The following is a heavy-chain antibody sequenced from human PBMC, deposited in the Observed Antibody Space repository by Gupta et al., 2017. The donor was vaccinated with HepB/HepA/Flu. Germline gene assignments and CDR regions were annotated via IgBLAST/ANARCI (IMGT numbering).Heavy chain of an antibody. V-gene: IGHV3-23*01. CDR2: ITGDGGGT. Sequence: EVQLLESGGDFVQPGGSLRLSCAASGFIFTNYAMGWVRQAPGKGLEWVSAITGDGGGTYYADSVKGRFTMSRDNSKNTLYLQMKSLRAEDTAIYYCAKDGDYDSSGYLFDSWGQGTLVTVSS. CDR1: GFIFTNYA. J-gene: IGHJ4*02. CDR3: AKDGDYDSSGYLFDS. D-gene: IGHD3-22*01.